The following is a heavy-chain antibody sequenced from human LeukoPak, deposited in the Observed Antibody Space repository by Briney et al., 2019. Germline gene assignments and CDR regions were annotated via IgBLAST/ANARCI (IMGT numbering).Heavy chain of an antibody. J-gene: IGHJ4*02. CDR1: GFTFSPAW. Sequence: GGSLRLSCAASGFTFSPAWMHWVRQAPGKGLEWVSRINNDGSYINYAESVKGRFTLSRDNTKNTLTLQMNSLRAEDTAVYFCVRDGSAYNFDYWGQGALVTVSS. V-gene: IGHV3-74*01. CDR3: VRDGSAYNFDY. CDR2: INNDGSYI. D-gene: IGHD5-24*01.